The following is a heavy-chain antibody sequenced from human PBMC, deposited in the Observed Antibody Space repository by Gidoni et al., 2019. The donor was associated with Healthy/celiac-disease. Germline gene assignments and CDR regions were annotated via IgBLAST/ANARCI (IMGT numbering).Heavy chain of an antibody. CDR2: ISYDGSNK. CDR1: GFTFSSYG. V-gene: IGHV3-30*18. J-gene: IGHJ6*02. D-gene: IGHD3-22*01. CDR3: AKDDEYYYDTRYYGMDV. Sequence: QVQLVESGGGVVQPGRSLRLSCAASGFTFSSYGMHWVRQAPGKGLEWVAVISYDGSNKYYADSVKGRFTISRDNSKNTLYLQMNSLRAEDTAVYYCAKDDEYYYDTRYYGMDVWGQGTTVTVS.